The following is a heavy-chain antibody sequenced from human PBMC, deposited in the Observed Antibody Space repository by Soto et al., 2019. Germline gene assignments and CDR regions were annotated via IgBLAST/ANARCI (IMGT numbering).Heavy chain of an antibody. CDR3: AKDLETDYGDD. CDR2: IGGGDDDT. V-gene: IGHV3-23*01. Sequence: EMQVLESGGGLVQSGGSLRLSCAASGFTFSIYAMSWVRQAPGRGLQWVSSIGGGDDDTYYADSVRGRFTISRDNSKNTLYLQMNSLRAEDTAVYYCAKDLETDYGDDGGQGTLVTVSS. D-gene: IGHD2-21*02. CDR1: GFTFSIYA. J-gene: IGHJ4*02.